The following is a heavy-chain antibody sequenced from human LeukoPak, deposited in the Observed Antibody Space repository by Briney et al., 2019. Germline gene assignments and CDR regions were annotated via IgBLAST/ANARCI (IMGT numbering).Heavy chain of an antibody. D-gene: IGHD3-10*01. J-gene: IGHJ4*02. CDR2: VYPGDSDT. V-gene: IGHV5-51*01. Sequence: GESLKISCEGSGYIFTNYYIAWVRQMPGKGLEWMGIVYPGDSDTRYSPSFQGQVTISADKSISTAYLQWSSLKASDTAMYYCARLWGFFGSGSHNYFDYWGQGTLVTVSS. CDR3: ARLWGFFGSGSHNYFDY. CDR1: GYIFTNYY.